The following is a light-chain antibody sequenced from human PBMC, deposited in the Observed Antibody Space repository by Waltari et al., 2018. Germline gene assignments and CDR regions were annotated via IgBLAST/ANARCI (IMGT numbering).Light chain of an antibody. CDR3: AIWDSSLNAIV. CDR1: NSNIGNNY. CDR2: DNN. Sequence: QSVLTQPPSVSAAPGQKVTISCSGTNSNIGNNYVAWYQQLPGTAPKLLIYDNNKRPSGIPDRCSGSKSGRTATLAISGLQTGDEADYSCAIWDSSLNAIVFGGGTKLTVL. J-gene: IGLJ3*02. V-gene: IGLV1-51*01.